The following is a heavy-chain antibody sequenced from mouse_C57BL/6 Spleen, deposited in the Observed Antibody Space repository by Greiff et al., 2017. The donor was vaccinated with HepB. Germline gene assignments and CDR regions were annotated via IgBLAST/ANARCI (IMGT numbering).Heavy chain of an antibody. CDR1: GYTFTSYW. D-gene: IGHD1-1*01. J-gene: IGHJ2*01. Sequence: EVQLQQSGTVLARPGASVKMSCKTSGYTFTSYWMHWVKQRPGQGLEWIGAIYPGNSDTSYNQKFKGKAKLTAVTSASTAYMELSSLTNEDSAVYYCTISTTAVAPLDFWGQGTTLTVAS. V-gene: IGHV1-5*01. CDR3: TISTTAVAPLDF. CDR2: IYPGNSDT.